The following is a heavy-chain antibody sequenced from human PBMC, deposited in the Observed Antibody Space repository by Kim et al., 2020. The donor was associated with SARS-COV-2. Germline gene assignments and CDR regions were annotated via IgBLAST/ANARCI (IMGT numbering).Heavy chain of an antibody. D-gene: IGHD2-21*02. Sequence: SVKVSCKASGNTCSNCAINWVRQAPGQGLEWMGGIFPVFGTPTFAQKFQGRVTISADESTATAYMELNSLTSDDTAVYYCARATQEVPANWHHYGMDVWGQGTTVTVSS. CDR3: ARATQEVPANWHHYGMDV. CDR1: GNTCSNCA. J-gene: IGHJ6*02. V-gene: IGHV1-69*13. CDR2: IFPVFGTP.